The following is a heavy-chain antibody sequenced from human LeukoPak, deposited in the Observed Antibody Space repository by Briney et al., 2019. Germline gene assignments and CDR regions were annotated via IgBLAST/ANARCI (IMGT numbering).Heavy chain of an antibody. CDR1: GGTFSSYA. CDR3: ATSRADPGNYDFWSGYVRMDV. Sequence: ASVKVSCKASGGTFSSYAISWVRQAPGQGLEWMGGIIPIFGTANYAQKFQGRVTITTDESTSTAYMELSSLRSEDTAVYYCATSRADPGNYDFWSGYVRMDVWGKGTTVTVSS. V-gene: IGHV1-69*05. D-gene: IGHD3-3*01. CDR2: IIPIFGTA. J-gene: IGHJ6*04.